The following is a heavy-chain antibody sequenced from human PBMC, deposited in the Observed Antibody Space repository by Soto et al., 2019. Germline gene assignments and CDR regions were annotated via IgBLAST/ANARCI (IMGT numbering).Heavy chain of an antibody. J-gene: IGHJ6*02. Sequence: SETLSLTCTVSGGSISSSSYYWGWIRQPPGKGLEWIGSIYYSGSTYYKPSLKSRVTISVDTSKNQFSLKLSSVTAADTAVYYCARRLYYDSSGFEGGGMDVWGQGSTVTVSS. V-gene: IGHV4-39*01. CDR1: GGSISSSSYY. D-gene: IGHD3-22*01. CDR2: IYYSGST. CDR3: ARRLYYDSSGFEGGGMDV.